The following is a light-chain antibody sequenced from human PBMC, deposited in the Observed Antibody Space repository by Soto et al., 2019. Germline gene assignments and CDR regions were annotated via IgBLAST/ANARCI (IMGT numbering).Light chain of an antibody. V-gene: IGKV3-20*01. CDR3: QQYGSSLWT. Sequence: EIVLTQSPGTPSLSPGERATPSRRASQSVSSDYLAWYQQKPGQAPRLLIYGESNRATGIPDRFSGSGSGTDFTLTISRLDPEDFAMYYCQQYGSSLWTFGQGTKVDIK. CDR2: GES. J-gene: IGKJ1*01. CDR1: QSVSSDY.